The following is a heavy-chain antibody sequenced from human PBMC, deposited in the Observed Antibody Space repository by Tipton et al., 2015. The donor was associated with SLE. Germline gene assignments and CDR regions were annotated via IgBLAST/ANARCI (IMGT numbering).Heavy chain of an antibody. CDR2: VHDSVMV. CDR1: GGLTRDYF. Sequence: LRLSCTVSGGLTRDYFWTWIRQPPGRGLEYIGYVHDSVMVNYNPSLKSRVTISADTSRNQFSLKLSSVTAADTAVYYCARGGCSSSSCLKWFDPWGQGTLVTVSS. J-gene: IGHJ5*02. CDR3: ARGGCSSSSCLKWFDP. V-gene: IGHV4-59*01. D-gene: IGHD2-2*01.